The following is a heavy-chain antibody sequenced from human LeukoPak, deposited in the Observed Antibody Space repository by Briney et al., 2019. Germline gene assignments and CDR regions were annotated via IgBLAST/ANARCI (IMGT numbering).Heavy chain of an antibody. CDR1: GGSFSGYY. CDR2: INHSGST. CDR3: ARGGYSYGYRS. D-gene: IGHD5-18*01. Sequence: PSETLSLTCGVYGGSFSGYYWSWIRQSPEKGLEWIGEINHSGSTNYSPSLKSRVTISLDTSKIQFSLKLTSVTAADTAVYYCARGGYSYGYRSWGQGTLVTVSS. V-gene: IGHV4-34*01. J-gene: IGHJ4*02.